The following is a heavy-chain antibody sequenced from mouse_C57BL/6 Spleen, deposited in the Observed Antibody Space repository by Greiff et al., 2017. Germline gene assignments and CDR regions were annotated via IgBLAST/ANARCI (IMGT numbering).Heavy chain of an antibody. V-gene: IGHV1-18*01. CDR3: GRKGRAMAY. CDR1: GYTFTNYN. J-gene: IGHJ4*01. CDR2: INPNNGGT. Sequence: EVQLQQSGPELVKPGASVKISCKASGYTFTNYNMDWVKQSPGQGLEWIGDINPNNGGTIYNQKFKGKATLTVDKSSSTAYMELRSLTSEDTAVXYGGRKGRAMAYWGQGTSVTVS.